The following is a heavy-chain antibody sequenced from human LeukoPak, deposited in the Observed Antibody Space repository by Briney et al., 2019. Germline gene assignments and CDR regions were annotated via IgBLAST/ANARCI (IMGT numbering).Heavy chain of an antibody. CDR2: ISAYNGNT. J-gene: IGHJ5*02. CDR3: ARVGTGGDWFDP. V-gene: IGHV1-18*01. Sequence: ASVKLSCKASGYTFTSYGNSWVRQAHGQGLEWMGWISAYNGNTNYAQKLQGRGTMTTDTSTSTAYMELRSLRPHDPAVSHCARVGTGGDWFDPWGQGTLVTVSS. D-gene: IGHD2-8*02. CDR1: GYTFTSYG.